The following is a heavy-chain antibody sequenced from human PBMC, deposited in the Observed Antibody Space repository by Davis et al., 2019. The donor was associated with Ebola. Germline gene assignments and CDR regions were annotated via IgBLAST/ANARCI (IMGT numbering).Heavy chain of an antibody. CDR2: IYYTGNA. Sequence: PSETLSLTCAVYGGSFSGYYWSWIRQPPGKRLEWIGSIYYTGNAYYNSSLASRATISVDTSKNQFSLKLTSVTAADTAMYYCSERGSSVWGQGTLVTVSS. CDR3: SERGSSV. J-gene: IGHJ4*02. V-gene: IGHV4-34*11. CDR1: GGSFSGYY. D-gene: IGHD3-10*01.